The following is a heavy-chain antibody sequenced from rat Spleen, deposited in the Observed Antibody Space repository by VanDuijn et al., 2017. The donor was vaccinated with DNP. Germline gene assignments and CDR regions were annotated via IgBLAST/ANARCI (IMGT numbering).Heavy chain of an antibody. Sequence: EVQLVESGGDLVQPGRSLKLSCVVSRFTFNNYWLTWFRQVPGMGLEWVASITGRVGNTYYPDSVKGRFTISRDNAKRTLYMEMNSLRSEDTATYYCARPMDYYSGGFAYWGQGTLVTVSS. D-gene: IGHD1-1*01. CDR3: ARPMDYYSGGFAY. CDR2: ITGRVGNT. CDR1: RFTFNNYW. J-gene: IGHJ3*01. V-gene: IGHV5-31*01.